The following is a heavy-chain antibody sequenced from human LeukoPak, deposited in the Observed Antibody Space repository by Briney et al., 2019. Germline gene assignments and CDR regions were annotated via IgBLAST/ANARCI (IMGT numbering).Heavy chain of an antibody. V-gene: IGHV3-30*02. CDR1: GLTFSRYG. J-gene: IGHJ4*02. D-gene: IGHD2-21*01. CDR2: IQFDGSDI. Sequence: GGSLRLSCVVSGLTFSRYGMHWVRQAPNKGLEWVAFIQFDGSDIFYADSVKGRFTISRDNSKNTLYLQMNSLRAEDTAVYYCAKIAGKLAHFDYWGQGTLVTVSS. CDR3: AKIAGKLAHFDY.